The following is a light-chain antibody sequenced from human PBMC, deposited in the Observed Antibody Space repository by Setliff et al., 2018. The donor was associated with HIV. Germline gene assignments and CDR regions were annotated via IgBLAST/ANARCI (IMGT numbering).Light chain of an antibody. CDR2: KAS. CDR1: QTVFTY. J-gene: IGKJ1*01. V-gene: IGKV1-5*03. CDR3: QQYNGDSRS. Sequence: DIQMTQSPSTLSASVGDRIIITCRASQTVFTYLAWYQQKPGKAPKALISKASILERGVPSRFSGSGVGTEFTLTIDSLQPDDFATYYCQQYNGDSRSFGQGTKVDIK.